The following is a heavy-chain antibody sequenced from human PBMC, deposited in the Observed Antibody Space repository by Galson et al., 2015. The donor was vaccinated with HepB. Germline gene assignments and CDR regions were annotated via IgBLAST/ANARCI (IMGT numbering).Heavy chain of an antibody. Sequence: SVKVSCKASGFTFTRSAVQWVRQARGQRLEWIGWVVVGSGNTNYAQKFQERVTITRDMSTSTAYMELSSLRSEDTAVYYCAADYTPYDFWSGPYYYYGMDIWGQGTTVTVSS. CDR2: VVVGSGNT. D-gene: IGHD3-3*01. CDR1: GFTFTRSA. V-gene: IGHV1-58*01. J-gene: IGHJ6*02. CDR3: AADYTPYDFWSGPYYYYGMDI.